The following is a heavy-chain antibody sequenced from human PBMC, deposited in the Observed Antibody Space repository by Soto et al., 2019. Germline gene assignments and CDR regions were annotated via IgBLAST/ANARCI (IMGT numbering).Heavy chain of an antibody. Sequence: GGSLRLSCAASGFTFSSYAMHWVRQAPGKGLEWVAVISYDGSNKYYADSVKGRFTISRDNSKNTLYLQMNSLRAEDTAVYYCARGREIVVVVAATPGLADYWGQGTLVTVSS. CDR2: ISYDGSNK. J-gene: IGHJ4*02. CDR1: GFTFSSYA. CDR3: ARGREIVVVVAATPGLADY. V-gene: IGHV3-30-3*01. D-gene: IGHD2-15*01.